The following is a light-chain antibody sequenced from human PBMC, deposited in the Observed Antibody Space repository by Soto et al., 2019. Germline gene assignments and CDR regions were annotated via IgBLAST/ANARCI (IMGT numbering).Light chain of an antibody. CDR3: QQYHALPRT. CDR2: TAS. CDR1: QDIINY. Sequence: DIQMTQSPSSLSASVGDRATITCQASQDIINYVNWYQQKPGKAPKLLIYTASNLESGVPSRLSGRGSGTDFTLAIDGLQPEDFATYYCQQYHALPRTFGQGTRVEI. V-gene: IGKV1-33*01. J-gene: IGKJ1*01.